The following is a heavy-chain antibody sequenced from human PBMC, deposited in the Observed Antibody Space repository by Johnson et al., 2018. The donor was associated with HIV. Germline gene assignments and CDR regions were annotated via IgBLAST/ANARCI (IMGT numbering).Heavy chain of an antibody. V-gene: IGHV3-74*01. CDR3: AKDVSVVTPSGSFDI. J-gene: IGHJ3*02. Sequence: VQLVESGGGFIQPGGSLRLSCAASGFTFSSYWMHWVRQAPGKGLVWVSRINSDGSPTSYADSVKGRFTISRDNAKNTLYPRLNSLRPEDSAVYYCAKDVSVVTPSGSFDIWGQGTRVTVSS. CDR1: GFTFSSYW. CDR2: INSDGSPT. D-gene: IGHD4-23*01.